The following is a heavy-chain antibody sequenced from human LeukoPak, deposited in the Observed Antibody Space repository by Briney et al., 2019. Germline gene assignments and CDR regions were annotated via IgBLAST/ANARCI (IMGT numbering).Heavy chain of an antibody. CDR2: ISGSGTIT. J-gene: IGHJ6*03. Sequence: PGRSLRLSCAASGFTFSDYYMAWIRQAPGKGLNWVSYISGSGTITYYADSLKGRFTISRDNAKNSLSLQMDSLRAEDTAVYYCVRILEGYSYYMDAWGKGTTVIVSS. CDR3: VRILEGYSYYMDA. CDR1: GFTFSDYY. V-gene: IGHV3-11*04.